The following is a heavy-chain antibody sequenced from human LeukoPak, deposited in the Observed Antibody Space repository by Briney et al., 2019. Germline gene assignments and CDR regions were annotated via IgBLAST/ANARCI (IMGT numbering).Heavy chain of an antibody. CDR1: GYTFTGYY. CDR2: INPNSGGT. D-gene: IGHD2-2*01. Sequence: ASVKVSCKASGYTFTGYYMHWVRQAPGQGLGWMGWINPNSGGTNYAQKFQGRVTMTRDTSISTAYMELSRLRSDDTAVYYCARSEGTAAAYPDYWGQGTLVTVSS. J-gene: IGHJ4*02. CDR3: ARSEGTAAAYPDY. V-gene: IGHV1-2*02.